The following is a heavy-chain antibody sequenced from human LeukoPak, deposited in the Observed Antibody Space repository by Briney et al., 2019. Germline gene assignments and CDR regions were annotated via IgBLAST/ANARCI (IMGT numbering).Heavy chain of an antibody. CDR1: GFIFYNYA. Sequence: PGRSLRLSCAGSGFIFYNYAMHCVRQPPGKGLWRVSGIGWNSGSIYYADSVKGRFTISRDNAKNSLYLQMNSLRVEDTAFYYCAKDNRRHYTSGPNPDSLHWGQGALVTVSS. J-gene: IGHJ4*02. V-gene: IGHV3-9*01. CDR3: AKDNRRHYTSGPNPDSLH. CDR2: IGWNSGSI. D-gene: IGHD6-19*01.